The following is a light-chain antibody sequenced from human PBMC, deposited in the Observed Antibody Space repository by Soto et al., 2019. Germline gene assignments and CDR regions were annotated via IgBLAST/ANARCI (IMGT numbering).Light chain of an antibody. Sequence: QSVLTQPPSVSGAPGQRVTISCTGSYSNIGAGYEVHWYQQIPGTAPKLLISGHNNRPSGVPDRFFGSKSGTSASLTISDLQAEDEADYYCVSYIESSLTHWVFGGGTKLTVL. CDR2: GHN. CDR1: YSNIGAGYE. J-gene: IGLJ3*02. CDR3: VSYIESSLTHWV. V-gene: IGLV1-40*01.